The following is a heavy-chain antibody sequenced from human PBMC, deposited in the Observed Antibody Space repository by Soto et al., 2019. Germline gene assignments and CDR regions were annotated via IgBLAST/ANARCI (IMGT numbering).Heavy chain of an antibody. D-gene: IGHD4-17*01. V-gene: IGHV3-30*18. CDR2: ISYDGSNK. Sequence: GGSLRLSCAASGFTFSSYGMHWVRQAPGKGLEWVAFISYDGSNKYYADSVKGRFTISRDNSKNTLYLQMNSLRAEDTAVYYCAKGSYGGAVDIWGQGTMVTVS. CDR3: AKGSYGGAVDI. CDR1: GFTFSSYG. J-gene: IGHJ3*02.